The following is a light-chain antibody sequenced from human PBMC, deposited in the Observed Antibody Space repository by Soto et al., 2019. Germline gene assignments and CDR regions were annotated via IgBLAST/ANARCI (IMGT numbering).Light chain of an antibody. V-gene: IGKV3-11*01. CDR3: QQRSNWPPLS. Sequence: DIVLTQSPATLSLSPGERATLSCRASQSVSTYLAWYQQKPGQAPRLLIYDASNRATGIPARFSGSGSGTDFTLTISSLEPEDSAVYYCQQRSNWPPLSLGGGTKVEIK. J-gene: IGKJ4*01. CDR1: QSVSTY. CDR2: DAS.